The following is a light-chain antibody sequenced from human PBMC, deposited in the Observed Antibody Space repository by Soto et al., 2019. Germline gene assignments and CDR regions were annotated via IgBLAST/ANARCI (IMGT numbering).Light chain of an antibody. CDR3: SSYTTSTTLI. V-gene: IGLV2-14*01. CDR1: SSDVGGYNY. CDR2: EVS. Sequence: QSALTQPASVSGSPGQAITISCTGTSSDVGGYNYVSWYQQHPGKAPKLMIYEVSDRPSGVSNRFSGSKSANTASLTISGLQAEDEGDYYCSSYTTSTTLIFGGGTQLTVL. J-gene: IGLJ2*01.